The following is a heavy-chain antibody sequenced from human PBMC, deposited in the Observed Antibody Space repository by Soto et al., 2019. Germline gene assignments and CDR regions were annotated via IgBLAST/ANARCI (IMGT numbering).Heavy chain of an antibody. Sequence: QVQLVESGGGVVQPGKSLRLSCAASGFTFSDYGMHWVRQAPGKGLEWVAYIWYDGGNKYYADSVKGRFTVSRDNFQDTLSLQLSNLRVEDTGIYYCARGDFGAYRDDFESWGQGTLVTVSS. CDR3: ARGDFGAYRDDFES. V-gene: IGHV3-33*01. D-gene: IGHD4-17*01. CDR2: IWYDGGNK. CDR1: GFTFSDYG. J-gene: IGHJ4*02.